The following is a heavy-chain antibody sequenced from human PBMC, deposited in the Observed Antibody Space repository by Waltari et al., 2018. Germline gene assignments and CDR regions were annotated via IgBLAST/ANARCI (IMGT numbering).Heavy chain of an antibody. V-gene: IGHV4-59*01. Sequence: QVQLQESGPGLVKPSETLSLTCTVSGGSISSYYWSWIRQPPGKGLEGIGYIYYSGSTNYNPSLKSRVTISVDTSKNQFSLKLSSVTAADTAVYYCARGVPSYYDFWSGYYGAPYYFDYWGQGTLVTVSS. CDR1: GGSISSYY. CDR2: IYYSGST. D-gene: IGHD3-3*01. CDR3: ARGVPSYYDFWSGYYGAPYYFDY. J-gene: IGHJ4*02.